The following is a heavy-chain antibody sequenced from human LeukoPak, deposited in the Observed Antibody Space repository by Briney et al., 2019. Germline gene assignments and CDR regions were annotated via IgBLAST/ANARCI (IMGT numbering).Heavy chain of an antibody. CDR3: AKDPQWDVDRYGSGSYYLY. CDR1: GFTFSSYA. CDR2: ISSRGITL. D-gene: IGHD3-10*01. V-gene: IGHV3-23*01. J-gene: IGHJ4*02. Sequence: GGSLRLSCAASGFTFSSYAMTWVRQAPGKGLEWVSAISSRGITLYYADSVKGRFTISRDNSNNTLFLQMNSLRAEDTAVYYCAKDPQWDVDRYGSGSYYLYWGQGTLVTVSS.